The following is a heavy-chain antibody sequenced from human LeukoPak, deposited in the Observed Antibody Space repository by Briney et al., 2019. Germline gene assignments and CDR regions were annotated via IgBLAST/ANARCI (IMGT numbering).Heavy chain of an antibody. CDR3: ATDGRGLTGFDDYNY. CDR2: ISGGGGST. D-gene: IGHD5-24*01. Sequence: GGSLRLSCAASGFTFTSYSMNWVRQAPGKGLEWVSTISGGGGSTYYADSVKGRFTISRDNSKNTLYLQVNSLRAEDTAVYYCATDGRGLTGFDDYNYWGQGTLVTVSS. CDR1: GFTFTSYS. V-gene: IGHV3-23*01. J-gene: IGHJ4*02.